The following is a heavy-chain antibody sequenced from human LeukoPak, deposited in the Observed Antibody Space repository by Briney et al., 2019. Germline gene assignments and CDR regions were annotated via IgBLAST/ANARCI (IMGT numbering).Heavy chain of an antibody. CDR1: SYSISSGYY. D-gene: IGHD2-2*01. J-gene: IGHJ6*03. V-gene: IGHV4-61*01. CDR2: IYYSGST. Sequence: SETLSLTCTVSSYSISSGYYWSWIRQPPGKGLEWIGYIYYSGSTNYNPSLKSRVTISVDTSKNQFSLKLSSVTAADMAVYYCAREGRFVVVPAASPYYYYYMDVWGKGTTVTVSS. CDR3: AREGRFVVVPAASPYYYYYMDV.